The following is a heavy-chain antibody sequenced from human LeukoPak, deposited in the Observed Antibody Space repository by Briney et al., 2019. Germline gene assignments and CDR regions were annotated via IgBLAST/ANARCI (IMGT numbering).Heavy chain of an antibody. Sequence: PSETLSLTCAVYGGSFSGYYWSWIRQPPGKGLEWIGEINHSGSTNYNPSLKSRVTISVDTSKNQFSLKLSSVTAADTAVYYCARGLGSLNWYFDLWGRGTLVTVSS. D-gene: IGHD1-26*01. V-gene: IGHV4-34*01. CDR1: GGSFSGYY. CDR3: ARGLGSLNWYFDL. J-gene: IGHJ2*01. CDR2: INHSGST.